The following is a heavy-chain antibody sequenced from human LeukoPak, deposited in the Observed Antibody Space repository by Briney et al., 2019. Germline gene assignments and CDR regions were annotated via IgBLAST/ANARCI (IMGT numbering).Heavy chain of an antibody. D-gene: IGHD3-9*01. V-gene: IGHV3-30*02. J-gene: IGHJ4*02. CDR1: GFPFSSYG. CDR3: AKGIVRSRYFDWLLPRGNNTMIVVATDY. CDR2: MRFDGSIE. Sequence: GGSLRLSCAASGFPFSSYGMHWVRQAPGKGPEWVAFMRFDGSIEYYADSVKGRFTISRDNSKNTLYLQMNSLRAEDTAVYYCAKGIVRSRYFDWLLPRGNNTMIVVATDYWGQGTLVTVSS.